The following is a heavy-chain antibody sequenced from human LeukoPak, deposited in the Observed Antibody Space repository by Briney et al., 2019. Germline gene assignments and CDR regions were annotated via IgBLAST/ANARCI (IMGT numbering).Heavy chain of an antibody. D-gene: IGHD1-26*01. Sequence: GRSLRLSCAASGFTFSSYGMHWVRQAPGKGLEWVAVIWYDGSNKYYADSVKGRFTISRDNSKNTLYLQMNSLRAEDTAVFYCARDKTSGSYLYYFDYWGQGTLVTVSS. CDR2: IWYDGSNK. CDR3: ARDKTSGSYLYYFDY. J-gene: IGHJ4*02. CDR1: GFTFSSYG. V-gene: IGHV3-33*01.